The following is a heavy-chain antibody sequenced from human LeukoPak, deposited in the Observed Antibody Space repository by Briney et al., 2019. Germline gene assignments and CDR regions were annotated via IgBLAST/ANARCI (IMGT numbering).Heavy chain of an antibody. Sequence: PGGSLRLSCAVSGFSVSTKNMNWVRQAPGKGLEWVSIVYRGGNTDYADSVNGRFTISRDNSKNTLFLQMNSLRAEDTAVYYCASDSGSNWFGYWGQGTLVTVSS. CDR3: ASDSGSNWFGY. CDR2: VYRGGNT. J-gene: IGHJ5*01. D-gene: IGHD6-25*01. CDR1: GFSVSTKN. V-gene: IGHV3-53*01.